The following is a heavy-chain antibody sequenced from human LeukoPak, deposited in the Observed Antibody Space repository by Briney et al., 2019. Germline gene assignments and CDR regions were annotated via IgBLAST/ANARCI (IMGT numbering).Heavy chain of an antibody. D-gene: IGHD3-22*01. CDR1: SGSFSDYN. Sequence: KASETLSLTCAVYSGSFSDYNWSWIRQPPGKGLEWIGEMNHSGSSNYNPSLESRVTISVDTSKNQFSLKLSSVTAADTAVYYCARGGNYYDSIGYLYWYFDLWGRGTLVTVSS. V-gene: IGHV4-34*01. J-gene: IGHJ2*01. CDR2: MNHSGSS. CDR3: ARGGNYYDSIGYLYWYFDL.